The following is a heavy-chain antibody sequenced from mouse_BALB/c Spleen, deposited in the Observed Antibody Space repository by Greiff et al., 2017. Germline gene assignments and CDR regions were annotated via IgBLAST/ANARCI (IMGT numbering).Heavy chain of an antibody. D-gene: IGHD1-1*01. CDR3: ARRGVTTVAGY. CDR1: GYTFSSYW. J-gene: IGHJ2*01. V-gene: IGHV1-9*01. Sequence: VQLQQSGAELMKPGASVKISCKATGYTFSSYWIEWVKQRPGHGLEWIGEILPGSGSTNYNEKFKGKATFTADTSSNTAYMQLSSLTSEDSAVYYCARRGVTTVAGYWGQGTTLTGSS. CDR2: ILPGSGST.